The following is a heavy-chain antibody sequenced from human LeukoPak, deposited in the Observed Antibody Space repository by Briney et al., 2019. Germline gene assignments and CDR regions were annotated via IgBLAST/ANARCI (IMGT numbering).Heavy chain of an antibody. CDR2: VFRTGRT. D-gene: IGHD2-15*01. J-gene: IGHJ4*02. Sequence: SQTLSLTRTVSGGSTNTGGYFWSWIRQPPGKGLEWIGYVFRTGRTSYNPSLDSRVTISLDRSRNQFSLRLTSVTAADTAVYYCARVGHCSGGSCYSGGFDYWGQGTLVTVSS. CDR3: ARVGHCSGGSCYSGGFDY. V-gene: IGHV4-30-2*01. CDR1: GGSTNTGGYF.